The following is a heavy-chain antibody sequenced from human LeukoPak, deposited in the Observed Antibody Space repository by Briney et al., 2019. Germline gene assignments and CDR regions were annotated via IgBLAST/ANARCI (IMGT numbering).Heavy chain of an antibody. D-gene: IGHD2-15*01. J-gene: IGHJ6*02. V-gene: IGHV3-64D*09. Sequence: PGGSLRLSCSASGFPFSSYAMHWVRQAPGKGLEYVSAISDSGGCTNYADSVKGRFTISRDNPKNTLYLQMSSLRAEDTGVYFCVRGYSFGPYGMDGWGQGTTVTVSS. CDR3: VRGYSFGPYGMDG. CDR1: GFPFSSYA. CDR2: ISDSGGCT.